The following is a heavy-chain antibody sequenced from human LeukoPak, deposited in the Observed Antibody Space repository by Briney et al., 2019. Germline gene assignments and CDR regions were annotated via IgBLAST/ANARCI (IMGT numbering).Heavy chain of an antibody. CDR1: GFTFSSYA. Sequence: QSGGSLRLSCAASGFTFSSYAMSWVRQAPGKALEGVSTVRVNGRSTYYADSVKGRFTISRDNSKNTLYLQMNSLRAEDTALYYCAKPGEPSNYFFDYWGQGALVTVSS. D-gene: IGHD2-21*01. V-gene: IGHV3-23*01. CDR2: VRVNGRST. J-gene: IGHJ4*02. CDR3: AKPGEPSNYFFDY.